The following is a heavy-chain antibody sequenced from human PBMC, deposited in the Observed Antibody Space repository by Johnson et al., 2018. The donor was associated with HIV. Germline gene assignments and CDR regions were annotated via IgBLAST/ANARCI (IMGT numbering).Heavy chain of an antibody. Sequence: VQLVESGGGLIQPGGSLRLSCAASGFTVSSNYMTWVRQAPGKGLEWVADIYRGGRTYYADSVKGRFTISRDNSKNTLYLQMNSLRAEDTAVYYCVWYCSGGCSSAFDIWGQGTMATVSS. CDR2: IYRGGRT. V-gene: IGHV3-53*01. D-gene: IGHD2-15*01. CDR3: VWYCSGGCSSAFDI. CDR1: GFTVSSNY. J-gene: IGHJ3*02.